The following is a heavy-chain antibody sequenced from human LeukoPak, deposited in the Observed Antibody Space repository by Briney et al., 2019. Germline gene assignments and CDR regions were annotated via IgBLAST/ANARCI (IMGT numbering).Heavy chain of an antibody. V-gene: IGHV4-59*08. J-gene: IGHJ6*03. CDR2: IYYSGST. CDR3: ARLKAATILSEKGYYYYYMDV. D-gene: IGHD5-12*01. Sequence: SETLSLTCTVSGGSISSYYWSWIRQPPGKGLEWIGYIYYSGSTNYNPSLKSRVTISVDTSKNQFSLKLSSVTAADTAVYYCARLKAATILSEKGYYYYYMDVWGKGTTVTVSS. CDR1: GGSISSYY.